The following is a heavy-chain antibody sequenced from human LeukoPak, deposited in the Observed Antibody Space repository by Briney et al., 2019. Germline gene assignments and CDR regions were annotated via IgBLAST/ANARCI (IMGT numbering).Heavy chain of an antibody. CDR3: AKSSSASSYTQSDY. V-gene: IGHV3-23*01. J-gene: IGHJ4*02. CDR1: GFTFSNYA. CDR2: ISGSGGSA. D-gene: IGHD2-2*01. Sequence: GGSLRLSCAASGFTFSNYAMSWVRQAPGEGLKWVSVISGSGGSAYYVDSVRGRFTISRDNSKNTLYLQMNSLRAEDTAVYCCAKSSSASSYTQSDYWGQGTLVTVSS.